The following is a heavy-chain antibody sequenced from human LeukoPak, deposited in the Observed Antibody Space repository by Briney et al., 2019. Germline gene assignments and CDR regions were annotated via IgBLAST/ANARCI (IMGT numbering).Heavy chain of an antibody. V-gene: IGHV3-7*01. J-gene: IGHJ1*01. Sequence: GGSLRLSCAASGFTFSSYAMHWVRQAPGKGLEWVAHINPDGRDTYYVDSVKGRFTISRDNAQNSMYLQMNSLRVEDTAVYYCTSWGDATAEYFQRWGQGTLVTVSS. CDR3: TSWGDATAEYFQR. CDR2: INPDGRDT. CDR1: GFTFSSYA. D-gene: IGHD2-21*02.